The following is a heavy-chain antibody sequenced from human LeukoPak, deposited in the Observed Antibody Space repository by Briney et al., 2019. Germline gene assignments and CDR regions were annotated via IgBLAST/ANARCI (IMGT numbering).Heavy chain of an antibody. Sequence: PGGSLRRSCAASGFTFDDYAMHWVRQAPGKGLEWVSLISWDGGSTYYADSVKGRFTISRDNSKNSLYLQMNSLRTEDTALYYCAKDDSSSWYSSFAYWGQGTLVTVSS. V-gene: IGHV3-43*02. D-gene: IGHD6-13*01. CDR2: ISWDGGST. J-gene: IGHJ4*02. CDR1: GFTFDDYA. CDR3: AKDDSSSWYSSFAY.